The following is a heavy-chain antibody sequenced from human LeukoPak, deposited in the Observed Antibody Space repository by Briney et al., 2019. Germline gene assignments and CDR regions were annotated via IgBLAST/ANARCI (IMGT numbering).Heavy chain of an antibody. CDR1: GFTVSSNY. V-gene: IGHV3-53*01. J-gene: IGHJ6*04. Sequence: GGSLRLSCAASGFTVSSNYMSWVRQAPGKGLEWVSVIYSGGSTYYADSVKGRFTISRDNAKNSLYLQMNSLRAEDTAVYYCAELGITMIGGVWGKGTTVTVSS. D-gene: IGHD3-10*02. CDR3: AELGITMIGGV. CDR2: IYSGGST.